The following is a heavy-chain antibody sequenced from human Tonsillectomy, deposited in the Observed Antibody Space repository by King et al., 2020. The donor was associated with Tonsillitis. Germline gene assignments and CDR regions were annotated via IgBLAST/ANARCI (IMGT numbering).Heavy chain of an antibody. CDR1: GYTFTGYY. D-gene: IGHD5-12*01. Sequence: VQLVESGAEVKKPGASVKVSCKASGYTFTGYYIHWVRQAPGQGLEWMGWIHPNSGGTNYAQRFQGRVTMTRDTSIRIAYMELSRLRSDDTAVYYCARELGCSGYDGAFNIWGQGTMVTVPS. CDR2: IHPNSGGT. CDR3: ARELGCSGYDGAFNI. J-gene: IGHJ3*02. V-gene: IGHV1-2*02.